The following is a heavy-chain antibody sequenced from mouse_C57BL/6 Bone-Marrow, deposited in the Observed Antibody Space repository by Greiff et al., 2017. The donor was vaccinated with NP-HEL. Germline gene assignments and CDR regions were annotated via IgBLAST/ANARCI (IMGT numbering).Heavy chain of an antibody. D-gene: IGHD2-1*01. CDR2: IWGGGST. CDR3: ALLYYGNYYYAMDY. Sequence: VKLQESGPGLVAPSQSLSITCTVSGFSLTSYGVDWVRQPPGKGLEWLGVIWGGGSTNYNSALMSRLSISKDNSKSQVFLKMNSLQTDDTAMYYCALLYYGNYYYAMDYWGQGTSDTVSS. V-gene: IGHV2-9*01. J-gene: IGHJ4*01. CDR1: GFSLTSYG.